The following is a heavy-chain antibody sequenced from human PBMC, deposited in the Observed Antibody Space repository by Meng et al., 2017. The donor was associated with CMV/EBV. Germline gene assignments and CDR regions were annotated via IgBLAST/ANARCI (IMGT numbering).Heavy chain of an antibody. D-gene: IGHD4-23*01. J-gene: IGHJ4*02. CDR2: ISSSSSYI. Sequence: GESLKISCAASGFTFSSYAMHWVRQAPGKGLEWVSSISSSSSYIYYADSVKGRFTISRDNAKNSLYLQMNSLRAEDTAVYYCARELPNSLADYWGQGTLVTVSS. V-gene: IGHV3-21*01. CDR1: GFTFSSYA. CDR3: ARELPNSLADY.